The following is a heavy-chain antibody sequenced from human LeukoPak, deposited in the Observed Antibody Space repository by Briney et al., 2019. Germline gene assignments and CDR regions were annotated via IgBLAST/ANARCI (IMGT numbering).Heavy chain of an antibody. CDR3: ARVGKNGWDFDH. V-gene: IGHV3-23*01. J-gene: IGHJ4*02. Sequence: PGGSLRLSCAASGFTFSTYAMSWVHQAPGKGLEWVSSVSTSGGDTYNADSVKGRFTISRDNSKNTLYLQMTSLRADDTAVYYCARVGKNGWDFDHWGQGTLVTVSS. CDR1: GFTFSTYA. CDR2: VSTSGGDT. D-gene: IGHD6-19*01.